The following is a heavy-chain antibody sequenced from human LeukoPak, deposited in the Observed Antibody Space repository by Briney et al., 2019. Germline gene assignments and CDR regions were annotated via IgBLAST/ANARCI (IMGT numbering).Heavy chain of an antibody. CDR2: IYYSGST. Sequence: SETLSLTCTVSGGSISSSSYYWGWIRQPPGKGLEWIGSIYYSGSTYYNPSLKSRVTISVDTSKNQFSLKLSSVTAADTAVYYCARTRITMACFDYWGQGTLVTVSS. D-gene: IGHD3-10*01. CDR1: GGSISSSSYY. J-gene: IGHJ4*02. V-gene: IGHV4-39*07. CDR3: ARTRITMACFDY.